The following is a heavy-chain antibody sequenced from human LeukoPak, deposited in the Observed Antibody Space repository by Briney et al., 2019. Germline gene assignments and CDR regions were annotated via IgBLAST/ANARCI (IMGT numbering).Heavy chain of an antibody. CDR1: GFTFTSDA. CDR3: ARSIPYGTTWYGRSDY. CDR2: TVSRGTT. D-gene: IGHD6-13*01. V-gene: IGHV3-69-1*01. J-gene: IGHJ4*02. Sequence: GGSLRLSCVASGFTFTSDAMNWVRQAPGKGLEWVSSTVSRGTTQYADSVKGRFTISRDNALNSLYLQMNSLRAEDTAIYYCARSIPYGTTWYGRSDYWGQGTLVTVSS.